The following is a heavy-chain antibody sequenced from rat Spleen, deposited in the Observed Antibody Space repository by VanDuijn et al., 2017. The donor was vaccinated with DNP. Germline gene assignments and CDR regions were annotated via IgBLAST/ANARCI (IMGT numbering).Heavy chain of an antibody. J-gene: IGHJ2*01. V-gene: IGHV4-2*01. CDR1: GFNFNDYW. D-gene: IGHD1-10*01. CDR2: INKDSSII. Sequence: EVKLVESGGGLVQPGRSLKLSCAASGFNFNDYWMGWVRQAPGKGLEWIGEINKDSSIIKYNPSLKDQITISRDNGQNTLYLQMSKLGSEDTAIYYCSRATSTEDYFDFWGQGVMVTVSS. CDR3: SRATSTEDYFDF.